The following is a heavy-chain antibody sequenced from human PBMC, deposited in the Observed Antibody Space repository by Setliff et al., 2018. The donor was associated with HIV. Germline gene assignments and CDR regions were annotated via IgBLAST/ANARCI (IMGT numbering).Heavy chain of an antibody. CDR3: ATSPAGEILGSRPFYFDY. CDR1: GGSISSGSYY. CDR2: IWTSGST. D-gene: IGHD3-10*01. J-gene: IGHJ4*02. Sequence: SETLSLTCTVSGGSISSGSYYWSWIRQPAGKGLEWIGRIWTSGSTNYNPSLKSRVTISVDTSKNQFSLKLSSVTAADTAVYYCATSPAGEILGSRPFYFDYWGQGTLVTVSS. V-gene: IGHV4-61*02.